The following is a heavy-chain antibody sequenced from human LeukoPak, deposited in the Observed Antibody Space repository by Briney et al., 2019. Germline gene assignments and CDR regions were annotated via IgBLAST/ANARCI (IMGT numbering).Heavy chain of an antibody. CDR2: IYYSGST. J-gene: IGHJ4*02. CDR3: AVVGYCSSTSCYGGDYFDY. D-gene: IGHD2-2*01. V-gene: IGHV4-39*07. CDR1: GGSISSSYYY. Sequence: PSETLSLTCTVSGGSISSSYYYWGWIRQPPGKGLEWIGSIYYSGSTYYNPSLKSRVTMSVDTSKNQFSLKLSSVTAADTAVYYCAVVGYCSSTSCYGGDYFDYWGQGTLVTVSS.